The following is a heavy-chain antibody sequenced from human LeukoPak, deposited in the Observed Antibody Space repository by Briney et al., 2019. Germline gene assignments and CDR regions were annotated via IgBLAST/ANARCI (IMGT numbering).Heavy chain of an antibody. CDR3: VKDYYSSGTRWFHP. CDR2: ISYNGGTT. CDR1: RFTFSNYA. V-gene: IGHV3-64D*06. J-gene: IGHJ5*02. Sequence: GGSLRLSCSASRFTFSNYAMHSVGQAPGKGLEYVSLISYNGGTTYYADSVKGRFAISKDNSKNTLYLQMSGLRAEDTAVYYCVKDYYSSGTRWFHPWGQGALVTVSS. D-gene: IGHD3-10*01.